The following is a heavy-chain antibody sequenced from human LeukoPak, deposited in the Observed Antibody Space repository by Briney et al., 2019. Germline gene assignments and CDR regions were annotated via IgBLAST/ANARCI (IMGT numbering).Heavy chain of an antibody. CDR1: GGSVTSYY. V-gene: IGHV4-59*02. D-gene: IGHD1-26*01. Sequence: SETLALTCSVSGGSVTSYYWNWVRQTPGKGLEWIGYISRSETTDYGPSFKSRVTISVDTSKNQFSLKLSSVTAADTSVYYCARGRLEAMWELLPYEAFDIWGQGTMVTASS. J-gene: IGHJ3*02. CDR2: ISRSETT. CDR3: ARGRLEAMWELLPYEAFDI.